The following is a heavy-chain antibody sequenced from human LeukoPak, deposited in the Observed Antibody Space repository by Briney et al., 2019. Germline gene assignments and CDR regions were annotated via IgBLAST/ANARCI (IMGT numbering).Heavy chain of an antibody. V-gene: IGHV3-23*01. CDR2: FIGGGGST. CDR1: GFTFSTYA. Sequence: GGSLRLSCAASGFTFSTYAMNWVRQAPGKGLEWVSVFIGGGGSTYYADSVKGRFTISRDNSKNTLYLQMNSLRVEDTAVYYCAKRGGYSFDYWGQGTLVTVSS. J-gene: IGHJ4*02. CDR3: AKRGGYSFDY. D-gene: IGHD2-15*01.